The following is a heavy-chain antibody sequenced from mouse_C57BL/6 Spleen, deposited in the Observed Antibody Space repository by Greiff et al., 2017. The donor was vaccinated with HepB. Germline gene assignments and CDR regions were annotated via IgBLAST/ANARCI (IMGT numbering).Heavy chain of an antibody. Sequence: VQLQQPGAELVRPGTSVKLSCKASGYTFTSYWMHWVKQRPGQGLEWIGVIDPSDSYTNYNQKFKGKATLTVDTSSSTAYMQLSSLTSEDSAVYYCAREDGYYWGQGTLVTVSA. D-gene: IGHD2-3*01. CDR1: GYTFTSYW. J-gene: IGHJ3*01. CDR2: IDPSDSYT. CDR3: AREDGYY. V-gene: IGHV1-59*01.